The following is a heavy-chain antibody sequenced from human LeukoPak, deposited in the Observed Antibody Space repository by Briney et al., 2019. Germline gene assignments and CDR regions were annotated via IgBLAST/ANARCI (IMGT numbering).Heavy chain of an antibody. J-gene: IGHJ5*02. CDR2: IYTSGST. D-gene: IGHD3-10*01. Sequence: SETLSLTCTVSGGSITSGSYYWSWIRQPAGKGLEWIGRIYTSGSTNYSPSLKSRVTISVDTSKNQFSLKLSSVTAADTAVYYCARAVGSSESNWFDPWGQGTLATVSS. CDR1: GGSITSGSYY. V-gene: IGHV4-61*02. CDR3: ARAVGSSESNWFDP.